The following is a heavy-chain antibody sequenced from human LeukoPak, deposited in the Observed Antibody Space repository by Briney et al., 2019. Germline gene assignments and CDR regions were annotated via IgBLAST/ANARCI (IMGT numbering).Heavy chain of an antibody. D-gene: IGHD2-15*01. CDR2: IYYSGST. CDR1: GGSISSYY. J-gene: IGHJ4*02. Sequence: SGTLSLTCTVSGGSISSYYWSWIRQPPGKGLEWIGYIYYSGSTNYNPSLKSRVTISVDTSKNQFSLKLSSVTAADTAVYYCARAGLGSVDYWGQGTLVTVSS. CDR3: ARAGLGSVDY. V-gene: IGHV4-59*01.